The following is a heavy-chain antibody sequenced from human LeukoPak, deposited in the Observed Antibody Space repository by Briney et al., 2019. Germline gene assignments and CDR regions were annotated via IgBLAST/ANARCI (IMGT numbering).Heavy chain of an antibody. Sequence: PGGSLRLSCAASGFTFSDYYMSWIRQAPGKGLEWVSYISSSSSYTNYADSVKGRFTISRDNAKNSLYLQMNSLRAEDTAVYYCAKDRGRDYFDNSGYYDVAFDIWGQGAMVTVSS. J-gene: IGHJ3*02. CDR1: GFTFSDYY. V-gene: IGHV3-11*03. D-gene: IGHD3-22*01. CDR2: ISSSSSYT. CDR3: AKDRGRDYFDNSGYYDVAFDI.